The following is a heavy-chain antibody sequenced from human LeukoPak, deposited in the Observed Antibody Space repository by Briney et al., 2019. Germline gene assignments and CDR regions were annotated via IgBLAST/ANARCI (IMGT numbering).Heavy chain of an antibody. J-gene: IGHJ4*02. CDR3: AQIAAAAPFDY. CDR1: GFTFSSYA. D-gene: IGHD6-13*01. CDR2: ISYDGSNK. V-gene: IGHV3-30-3*01. Sequence: GGSLRLSWAASGFTFSSYAMHWVRQAPGKGLEWVAVISYDGSNKYYADSVKGRFTISRDNSKNTLYLQMNSLRAEDTAVYYCAQIAAAAPFDYWGQGTLVTVSS.